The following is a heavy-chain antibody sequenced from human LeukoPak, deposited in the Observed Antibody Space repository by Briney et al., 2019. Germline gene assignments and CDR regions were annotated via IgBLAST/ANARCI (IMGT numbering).Heavy chain of an antibody. CDR2: IKTKTDGETT. D-gene: IGHD6-13*01. CDR3: AGMGTRLAAAVLDY. Sequence: GGSLRLSCAASGFTVSSNSMSWVRQAPGKGLEWVGRIKTKTDGETTDYAAPVKGRFTISRDDSKNTLYLQMNSLKTEDTAVYFCAGMGTRLAAAVLDYWGQGTLVTVSS. J-gene: IGHJ4*02. CDR1: GFTVSSNS. V-gene: IGHV3-15*01.